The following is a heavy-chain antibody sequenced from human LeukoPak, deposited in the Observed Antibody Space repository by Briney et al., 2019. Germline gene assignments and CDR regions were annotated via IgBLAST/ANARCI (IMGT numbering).Heavy chain of an antibody. CDR3: ARGINYDFWSGYYFEY. D-gene: IGHD3-3*01. CDR1: GYTFTGYY. Sequence: VKVSCKASGYTFTGYYMHWVLQAPGQGLEWMGWINPNRGGTNYAQKFQGRVTMTRDTSISTAYMELSRLRSDDTAVYYCARGINYDFWSGYYFEYWGQGTLVTVSS. J-gene: IGHJ4*02. V-gene: IGHV1-2*02. CDR2: INPNRGGT.